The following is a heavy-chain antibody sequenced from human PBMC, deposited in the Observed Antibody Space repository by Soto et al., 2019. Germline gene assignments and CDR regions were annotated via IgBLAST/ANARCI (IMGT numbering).Heavy chain of an antibody. CDR2: ISYDGSNK. D-gene: IGHD1-26*01. Sequence: GGSLRLSCAASGFTFSNYTMHWVRQAPGKGLEWVAVISYDGSNKYYADSVKGRFTNSRDNSKNKLYLQMNSLRSEDTAVYYCARDGHSGSYGDYWGQGTLVTVSS. V-gene: IGHV3-30-3*01. CDR3: ARDGHSGSYGDY. CDR1: GFTFSNYT. J-gene: IGHJ4*02.